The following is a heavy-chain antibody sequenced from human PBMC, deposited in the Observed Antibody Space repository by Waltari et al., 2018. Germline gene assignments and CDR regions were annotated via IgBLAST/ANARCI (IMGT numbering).Heavy chain of an antibody. CDR2: INHSGST. CDR3: ARGEDIVVVPAAMDV. J-gene: IGHJ6*02. D-gene: IGHD2-2*01. Sequence: QVQLQQWGAGLLKPSETLSLTCAVYGGSFSGYYWSWIRQPPGKGLEWIGEINHSGSTNYNPSLKSRVTISVDTSKNQFSLKLSSVTAADTAVYYCARGEDIVVVPAAMDVWGQGTTVTVSS. CDR1: GGSFSGYY. V-gene: IGHV4-34*01.